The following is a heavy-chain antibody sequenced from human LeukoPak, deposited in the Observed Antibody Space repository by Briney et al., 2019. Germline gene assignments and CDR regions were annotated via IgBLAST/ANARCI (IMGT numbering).Heavy chain of an antibody. CDR2: IYSGGST. Sequence: GGSLKLSCAASGFTVSSNYMSWVRQAPGKGLEWVSVIYSGGSTYYADSVKGRFTISRDNSKNTLYLQMNSLRAEDTAVYYCAKLYCSGGSCYYYFDYWGQGTLVTVSS. CDR3: AKLYCSGGSCYYYFDY. J-gene: IGHJ4*02. V-gene: IGHV3-53*01. D-gene: IGHD2-15*01. CDR1: GFTVSSNY.